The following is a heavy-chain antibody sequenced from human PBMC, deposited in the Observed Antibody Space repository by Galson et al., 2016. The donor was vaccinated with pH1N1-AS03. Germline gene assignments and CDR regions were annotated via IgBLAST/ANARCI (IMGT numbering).Heavy chain of an antibody. J-gene: IGHJ4*02. CDR1: GYSFISYA. CDR3: AKVGIEISSGWYGRFDF. D-gene: IGHD6-19*01. V-gene: IGHV1-3*04. Sequence: SVKVSCKASGYSFISYAIHWVRQAPGQRPEWMGWLNTGTGDTIYSQEFQDRVTITRDTSASTAYMELSRLRSEDTAVYYCAKVGIEISSGWYGRFDFWGQGTLVTVSS. CDR2: LNTGTGDT.